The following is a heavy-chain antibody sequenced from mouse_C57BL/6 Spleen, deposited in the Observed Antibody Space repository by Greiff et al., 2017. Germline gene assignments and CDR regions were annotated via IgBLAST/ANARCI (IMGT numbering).Heavy chain of an antibody. CDR3: AREDAMDY. CDR2: IDPSDSYT. V-gene: IGHV1-50*01. J-gene: IGHJ4*01. Sequence: VQLQQPGAELVKPGASVKLSCKASGYTFTSYWMQWVKQRPGQGLEWIGEIDPSDSYTNYNEKFKGKATLTVDTTSSTAYMQLISLTSEDSAVYYCAREDAMDYWGQGTSVTVSS. CDR1: GYTFTSYW.